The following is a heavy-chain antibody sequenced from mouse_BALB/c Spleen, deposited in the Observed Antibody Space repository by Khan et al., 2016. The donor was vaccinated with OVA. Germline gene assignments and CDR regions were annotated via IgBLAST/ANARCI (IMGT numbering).Heavy chain of an antibody. CDR1: GYTFTSYW. CDR3: AIGIPDCYYMDD. J-gene: IGHJ4*01. V-gene: IGHV1-87*01. Sequence: VQLQQSGAELARPGASVKLSCKASGYTFTSYWMQWVKQRPGQGLEWIGAIYPGDGDTRYTQKFKGKATLTADTSSSTAYMQLSSLASEDSAVYYCAIGIPDCYYMDDWGQGTSVTVSS. CDR2: IYPGDGDT. D-gene: IGHD3-1*01.